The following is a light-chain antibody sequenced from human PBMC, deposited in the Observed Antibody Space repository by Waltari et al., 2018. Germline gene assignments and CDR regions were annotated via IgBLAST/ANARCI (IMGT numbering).Light chain of an antibody. CDR1: SSDY. CDR3: SSYADNTLV. J-gene: IGLJ3*02. Sequence: QSALTQPPSASGSPGQSVTISCTGTSSDYVSWFQHHPGKAPKLMIYEVSKRPSGVPDRFSGSKSGNTASLTVSGLQADDEVHYYCSSYADNTLVFGGGTKLTVL. V-gene: IGLV2-8*01. CDR2: EVS.